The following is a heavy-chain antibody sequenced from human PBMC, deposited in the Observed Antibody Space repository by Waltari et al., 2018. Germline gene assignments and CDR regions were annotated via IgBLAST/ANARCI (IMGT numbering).Heavy chain of an antibody. J-gene: IGHJ3*02. Sequence: QVQLPESGPGLVKPSETLSLTCAVSGYSISRGYYWGWIRQPPGKGLEWIGSIYHSGSTYYNPSLKSRVTISVDTSKNQFSLKLSSVTAADTAVYYCARGDRIVGATVFIWGQGTMVTVSS. CDR3: ARGDRIVGATVFI. V-gene: IGHV4-38-2*01. CDR1: GYSISRGYY. D-gene: IGHD1-26*01. CDR2: IYHSGST.